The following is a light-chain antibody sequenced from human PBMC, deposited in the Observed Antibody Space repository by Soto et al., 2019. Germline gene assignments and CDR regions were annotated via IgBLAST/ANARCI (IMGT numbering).Light chain of an antibody. CDR2: DAS. CDR1: QSINTW. CDR3: QQYDTYPLT. Sequence: VQMTQSPSSLSASVGDRVTITCRASQSINTWLAWYQQKPGKAPKFLIYDASTLETGVPSRFSGSAAGTEFTLTISGLQPEDVASYSCQQYDTYPLTFGGGTRVELK. J-gene: IGKJ4*01. V-gene: IGKV1-5*01.